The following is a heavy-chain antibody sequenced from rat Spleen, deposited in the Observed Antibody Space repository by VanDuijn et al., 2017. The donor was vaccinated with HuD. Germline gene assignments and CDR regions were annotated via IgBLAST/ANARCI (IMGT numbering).Heavy chain of an antibody. D-gene: IGHD1-9*01. CDR2: ILYDGSRT. J-gene: IGHJ2*01. Sequence: EVQLVESGGGLVQPGRSLKLSCAASGFTFNNYGMAWVRQAPTKGLEWVATILYDGSRTYYRDSVKGRFTISRDDAKSTLYLQMDSLRSEDTATYYCARRHYGYTDYFDYWGQGVMVTVSS. CDR3: ARRHYGYTDYFDY. V-gene: IGHV5-29*01. CDR1: GFTFNNYG.